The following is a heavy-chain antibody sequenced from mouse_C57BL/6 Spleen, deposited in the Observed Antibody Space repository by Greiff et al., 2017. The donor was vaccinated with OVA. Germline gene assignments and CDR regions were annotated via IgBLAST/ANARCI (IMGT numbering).Heavy chain of an antibody. J-gene: IGHJ4*01. CDR3: ARDYDYGGYAMDY. Sequence: DVHLVESGGGLVKPGGSLKLSCAASGFTFSDYGMHWVRQAPEKGLEWVAYISSGSSTIYYADTVKGRFTISRDNAKNTLFLQMTSLRSEDTAMYYCARDYDYGGYAMDYWGQGTSVTVSS. V-gene: IGHV5-17*01. CDR1: GFTFSDYG. D-gene: IGHD2-4*01. CDR2: ISSGSSTI.